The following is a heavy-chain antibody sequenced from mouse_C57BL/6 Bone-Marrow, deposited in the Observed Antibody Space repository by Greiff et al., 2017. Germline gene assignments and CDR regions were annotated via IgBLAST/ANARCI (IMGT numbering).Heavy chain of an antibody. V-gene: IGHV5-6*01. Sequence: VQLQQSGGDLVKPGGSLKLSCAASGFTFSSYGMSWVRQTPDKRLEWVATISSGGSYTYYPDSVKGRFPISRDNAKNTLYLQMSSRKSEDSAMYDCARHKAAVVAGNCDVGGTGTTRTVSS. J-gene: IGHJ2*01. CDR2: ISSGGSYT. D-gene: IGHD1-1*01. CDR1: GFTFSSYG. CDR3: ARHKAAVVAGNCDV.